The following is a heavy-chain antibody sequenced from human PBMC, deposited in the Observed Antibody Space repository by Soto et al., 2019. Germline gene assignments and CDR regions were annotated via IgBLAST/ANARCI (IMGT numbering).Heavy chain of an antibody. CDR1: RFTFSNYG. CDR2: ITGSGGAT. CDR3: AKTICHLGLYGMDV. J-gene: IGHJ6*02. V-gene: IGHV3-23*01. Sequence: EVQLLESGGGLVQPGGSLSLSCAASRFTFSNYGMTWVRQAPGKGLEWVSHITGSGGATYYAGSVKGRCTLSRGNYNNTMHLQVNHLRSDDTAVYYCAKTICHLGLYGMDVWGQRTTVTVSS. D-gene: IGHD3-3*02.